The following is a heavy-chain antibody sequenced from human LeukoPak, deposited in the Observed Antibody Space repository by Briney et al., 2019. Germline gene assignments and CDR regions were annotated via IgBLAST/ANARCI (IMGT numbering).Heavy chain of an antibody. CDR2: INADNNNA. J-gene: IGHJ3*02. V-gene: IGHV1-8*01. Sequence: GASVKVSCKASGYTFTTYDINWVRQAAGQGLEWMGWINADNNNAYYAEKFQGRVTMTADTSKSTAYMELSSLRYDDTAIYYCTRGALLWFGELFDTWGQGTMITVSS. D-gene: IGHD3-10*01. CDR3: TRGALLWFGELFDT. CDR1: GYTFTTYD.